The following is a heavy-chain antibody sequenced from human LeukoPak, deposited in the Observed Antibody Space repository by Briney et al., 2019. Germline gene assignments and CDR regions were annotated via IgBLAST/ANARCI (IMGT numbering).Heavy chain of an antibody. J-gene: IGHJ4*02. Sequence: ASVKVSCKASGYTFTDYYMHWVRQAPGQGVEWMGWINPNDGDTNYAQKFQGRVTMTRDTSISTAHMEVSRLRSADTAVYYCARANFLYCSSSTCLFDYWGQGTLVTVSS. CDR1: GYTFTDYY. CDR2: INPNDGDT. V-gene: IGHV1-2*02. CDR3: ARANFLYCSSSTCLFDY. D-gene: IGHD2-2*01.